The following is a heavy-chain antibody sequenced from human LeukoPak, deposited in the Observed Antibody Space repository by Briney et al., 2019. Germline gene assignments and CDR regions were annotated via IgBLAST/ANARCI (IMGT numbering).Heavy chain of an antibody. CDR1: GITLSNYG. J-gene: IGHJ4*02. D-gene: IGHD3-10*02. V-gene: IGHV3-23*01. Sequence: GGSLRLSCAVSGITLSNYGMSWVRQAPGKGLEWVAGLSGSGGSTYYADSVKGRFTISRDNSKNTLCLQMNSLRAEDTAVYYCAKPLSGVLLNYFDYWGPGTLVTVSS. CDR2: LSGSGGST. CDR3: AKPLSGVLLNYFDY.